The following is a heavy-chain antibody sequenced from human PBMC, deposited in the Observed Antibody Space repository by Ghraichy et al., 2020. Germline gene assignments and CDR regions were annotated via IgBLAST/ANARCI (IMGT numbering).Heavy chain of an antibody. Sequence: GSLRLSCAASGFTVSDYAVHWVRQAPGKGLEWVAVILYDGGNKYYTDSVKGRFSISRDNSKNMVYLQMHSLRPEDTALYYCARYFMPYDAFDFWGQGTMVTVSS. CDR2: ILYDGGNK. V-gene: IGHV3-30*04. CDR1: GFTVSDYA. D-gene: IGHD2-2*01. J-gene: IGHJ3*01. CDR3: ARYFMPYDAFDF.